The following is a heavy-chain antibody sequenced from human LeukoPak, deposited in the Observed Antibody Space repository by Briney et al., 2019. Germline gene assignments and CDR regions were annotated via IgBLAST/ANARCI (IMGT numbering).Heavy chain of an antibody. D-gene: IGHD3-10*01. CDR2: IFYSGST. J-gene: IGHJ4*02. Sequence: SETLSLTCTVSGGSISSSYYFWGWIRQPPGKGLQWLGSIFYSGSTYYNPSLKSRVTISVDTSKNQFSLKLSSVTAADTAMYYCARYYYGSGRTNYWGQGTLVTVSS. V-gene: IGHV4-39*01. CDR3: ARYYYGSGRTNY. CDR1: GGSISSSYYF.